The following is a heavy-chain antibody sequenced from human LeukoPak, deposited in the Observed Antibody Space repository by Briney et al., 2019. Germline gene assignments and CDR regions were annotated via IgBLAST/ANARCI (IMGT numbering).Heavy chain of an antibody. CDR3: AQGSGMDV. CDR2: VSDSGDTT. J-gene: IGHJ6*02. Sequence: GGSLRLSCAASGFTFSSYAMSWVRQAPGKGLEWVSAVSDSGDTTYYADSVKGRFTISRDNSKNTLYLQMNSLRAEDTAVYYCAQGSGMDVWGQGTTVTVPS. CDR1: GFTFSSYA. V-gene: IGHV3-23*01.